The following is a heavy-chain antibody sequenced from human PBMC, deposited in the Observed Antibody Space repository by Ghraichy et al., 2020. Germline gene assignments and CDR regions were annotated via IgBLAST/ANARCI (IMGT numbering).Heavy chain of an antibody. Sequence: SETLSLTCTVSGGSVNGFYWTWIRQPAEKGLEWIGRISTGGTTNYNPSLTNRATMSLDTSKNVISLNLTSVTTADTAVYWCAREVKGVNSTRHLDYWGQGALVTVSS. CDR2: ISTGGTT. D-gene: IGHD2-21*01. CDR1: GGSVNGFY. CDR3: AREVKGVNSTRHLDY. J-gene: IGHJ4*02. V-gene: IGHV4-4*07.